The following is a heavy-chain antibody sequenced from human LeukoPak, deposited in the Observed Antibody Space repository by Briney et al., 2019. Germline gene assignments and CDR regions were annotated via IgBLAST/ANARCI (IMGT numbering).Heavy chain of an antibody. V-gene: IGHV3-21*01. CDR3: ARVVVATIGGYFDY. CDR1: GFTFSSYS. Sequence: PGGSLRLSCAASGFTFSSYSINWVRQAPGKGLEWVSSISSSSSYIYYADSVKGRFTISRDNAKNSLYLQMNSLRAEDTAVYYCARVVVATIGGYFDYWGQGTLVTVSS. D-gene: IGHD5-12*01. J-gene: IGHJ4*02. CDR2: ISSSSSYI.